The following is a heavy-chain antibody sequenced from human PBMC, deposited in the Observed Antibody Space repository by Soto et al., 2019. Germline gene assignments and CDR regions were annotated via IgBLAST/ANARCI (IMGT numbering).Heavy chain of an antibody. J-gene: IGHJ5*02. CDR1: GYTFTSYG. CDR2: ISAYNGNT. D-gene: IGHD2-8*01. Sequence: AASVKVSCKASGYTFTSYGISWVRQAPGQGLEWMGWISAYNGNTNYAQKLQGRVTMTTDTSTSTAYMELRSLRSDDTAVYYCARDLSWVNGGNWFDPWGQGTLVTVSS. V-gene: IGHV1-18*01. CDR3: ARDLSWVNGGNWFDP.